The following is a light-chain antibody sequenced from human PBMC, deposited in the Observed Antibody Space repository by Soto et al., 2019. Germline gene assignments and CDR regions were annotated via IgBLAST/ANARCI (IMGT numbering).Light chain of an antibody. CDR1: SSNIGAGHD. Sequence: QSVLTQPPSVSGAPGQRVTISCTGSSSNIGAGHDVHWYQQLPETAPKLLIYGNNNRPSGVPDRFSGSKSGTSASLAITGLQAEDEADYYCQSYDSSLSGWVFGGGTKLTVL. CDR2: GNN. CDR3: QSYDSSLSGWV. V-gene: IGLV1-40*01. J-gene: IGLJ3*02.